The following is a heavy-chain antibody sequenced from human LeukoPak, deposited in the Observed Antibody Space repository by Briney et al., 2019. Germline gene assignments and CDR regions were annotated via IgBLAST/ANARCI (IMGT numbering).Heavy chain of an antibody. J-gene: IGHJ4*02. D-gene: IGHD3-10*01. Sequence: PGGSLRLSCAASGFTFDDYAMHWVRQAPGKGLEWVSGISWNSGTIGYADSVKGRFTISRDNAKNSLYLQMNSLRDDDMALYYCAKGGEGSEYYFDYWGQGTLVTVSS. CDR3: AKGGEGSEYYFDY. CDR1: GFTFDDYA. CDR2: ISWNSGTI. V-gene: IGHV3-9*03.